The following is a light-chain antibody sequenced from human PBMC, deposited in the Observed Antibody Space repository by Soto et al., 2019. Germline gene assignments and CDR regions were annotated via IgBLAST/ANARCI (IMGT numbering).Light chain of an antibody. CDR1: QSVNSNY. J-gene: IGKJ1*01. Sequence: EIVLTQSPGTLSLSPGERATLSCRASQSVNSNYLAWYQQKPGQGPRLLMYGASSRATGIPDRFSGSGSGTDFTLTISRLEPEDFAVYYCQKYDNSPRTFGQGTKMEIK. V-gene: IGKV3-20*01. CDR2: GAS. CDR3: QKYDNSPRT.